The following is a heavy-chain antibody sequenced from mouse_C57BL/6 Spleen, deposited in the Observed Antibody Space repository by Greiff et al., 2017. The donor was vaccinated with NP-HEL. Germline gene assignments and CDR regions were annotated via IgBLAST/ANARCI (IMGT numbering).Heavy chain of an antibody. D-gene: IGHD1-1*01. CDR2: IYPGGGYT. V-gene: IGHV1-63*01. Sequence: QVQLQQSGAELVRPGTSVKMSCKASGYTFTNYWIGWAKQRPGHGLEWIGDIYPGGGYTNYNEKFKGKATLTADKSSSTAYMQFSSLTSEDSAIYYCARSRYYGSSYVGYAMDYWGQGTSVTVSS. CDR3: ARSRYYGSSYVGYAMDY. CDR1: GYTFTNYW. J-gene: IGHJ4*01.